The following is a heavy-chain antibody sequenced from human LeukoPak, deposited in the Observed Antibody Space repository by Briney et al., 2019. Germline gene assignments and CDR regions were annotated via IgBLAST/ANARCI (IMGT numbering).Heavy chain of an antibody. Sequence: SETLSLTCTVSGGSISSYYWSWIRQPPGKGLEWIGYIYYSGSTNYNPSLKSRVTVSVDTSRNQFSLKLSAVTAADTAAYYCARLGGSYYYDSSGYYRGDYWGQGTLVTVSS. CDR3: ARLGGSYYYDSSGYYRGDY. J-gene: IGHJ4*02. CDR2: IYYSGST. D-gene: IGHD3-22*01. CDR1: GGSISSYY. V-gene: IGHV4-59*08.